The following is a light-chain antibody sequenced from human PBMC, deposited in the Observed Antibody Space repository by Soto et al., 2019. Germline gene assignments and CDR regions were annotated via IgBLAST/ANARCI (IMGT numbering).Light chain of an antibody. CDR2: NVS. V-gene: IGLV2-14*01. CDR1: SSDVGAFHF. J-gene: IGLJ1*01. Sequence: QSALTQPASVSGSPGQSITISCTGTSSDVGAFHFVTWYQQHPSKAPKLIICNVSERPSGVSTRFSGSKSGNTASLTIAGLQAEDEADYYCNSYTTRRTYVFGSGTKVTVL. CDR3: NSYTTRRTYV.